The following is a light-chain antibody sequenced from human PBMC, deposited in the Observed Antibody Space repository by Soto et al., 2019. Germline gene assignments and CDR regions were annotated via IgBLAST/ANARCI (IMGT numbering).Light chain of an antibody. Sequence: DIQMTQSPSSLSASLGDRVTISCRASQGISTYLAWYQQKPGKAPTLLISDVSRLESGVPSRFSGSGSGTEFTLTISGVQHDDFATYYCHQYNYLHTFGQGTKLEIK. V-gene: IGKV1-5*01. J-gene: IGKJ2*01. CDR1: QGISTY. CDR3: HQYNYLHT. CDR2: DVS.